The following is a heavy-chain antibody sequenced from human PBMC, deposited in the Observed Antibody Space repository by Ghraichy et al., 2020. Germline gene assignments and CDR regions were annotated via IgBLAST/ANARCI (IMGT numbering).Heavy chain of an antibody. Sequence: SETLSLTCTVSGGSVSSGSYYWSWIRQPPGKGLEWIGYIYYSGSTNYNPSLKSRVTISVDTSKNQFSLKLSSVTAADTAVYYCARFIAAAALDYYGMDVWGQGTTVTVSS. V-gene: IGHV4-61*01. CDR3: ARFIAAAALDYYGMDV. CDR2: IYYSGST. D-gene: IGHD6-13*01. J-gene: IGHJ6*02. CDR1: GGSVSSGSYY.